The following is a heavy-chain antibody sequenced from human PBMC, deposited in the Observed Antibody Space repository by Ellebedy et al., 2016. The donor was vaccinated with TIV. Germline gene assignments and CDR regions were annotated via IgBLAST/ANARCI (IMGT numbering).Heavy chain of an antibody. D-gene: IGHD4-23*01. J-gene: IGHJ5*02. V-gene: IGHV3-48*04. CDR1: GFDLIKSN. CDR2: IGNGRNPI. Sequence: GESLKISXAASGFDLIKSNMNWVRQAPGKGLEWVAYIGNGRNPIYYADFVKGRFTVSRDSTRNSMFLQLNSLTVEDTAVYYCARDEILGYLGNSWTVSWGQGTLVPVSS. CDR3: ARDEILGYLGNSWTVS.